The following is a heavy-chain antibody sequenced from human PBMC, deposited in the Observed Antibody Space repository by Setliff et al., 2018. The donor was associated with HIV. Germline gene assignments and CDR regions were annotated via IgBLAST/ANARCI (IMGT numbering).Heavy chain of an antibody. CDR1: GDSISSSIYY. Sequence: SETLSLTCTVSGDSISSSIYYWGWVRQPPGKGLEWIGGIYYTGSPFYNPSLKSRVTISVDTFNNQFSLKLSSVTTADTAVYYCARGGGTSSPIDYHYYIDVWGKGTTVTVSS. V-gene: IGHV4-39*01. CDR2: IYYTGSP. CDR3: ARGGGTSSPIDYHYYIDV. J-gene: IGHJ6*03. D-gene: IGHD6-6*01.